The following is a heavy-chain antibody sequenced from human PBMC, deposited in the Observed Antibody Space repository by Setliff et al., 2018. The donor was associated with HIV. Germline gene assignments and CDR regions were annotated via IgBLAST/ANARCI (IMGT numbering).Heavy chain of an antibody. CDR2: FGTATVI. CDR1: DLAFNIYA. D-gene: IGHD6-19*01. V-gene: IGHV3-23*01. Sequence: GSLRLSCQASDLAFNIYAMSWVRQAPGSGLEWVATFGTATVIDYTDSVRGRFTISRDNSKSAVYLQMNSLRPEDTALYYCARDSEPGTRVAGTTGLDYWGQGSLVTVSS. J-gene: IGHJ4*02. CDR3: ARDSEPGTRVAGTTGLDY.